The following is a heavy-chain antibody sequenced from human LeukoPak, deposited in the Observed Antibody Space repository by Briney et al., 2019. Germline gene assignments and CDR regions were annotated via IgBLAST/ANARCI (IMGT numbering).Heavy chain of an antibody. CDR1: GFTFSSYG. Sequence: PGGSLRLSCAASGFTFSSYGMHWVRQAPGKGLEWVAVIWYDGGNKYYADSVKGRFTISRDNSKNTLHLQMNSLRAEDTAVYYCAREPEYSSGWPYYFDYWGQGTLVTVSS. D-gene: IGHD6-19*01. CDR3: AREPEYSSGWPYYFDY. J-gene: IGHJ4*02. CDR2: IWYDGGNK. V-gene: IGHV3-33*01.